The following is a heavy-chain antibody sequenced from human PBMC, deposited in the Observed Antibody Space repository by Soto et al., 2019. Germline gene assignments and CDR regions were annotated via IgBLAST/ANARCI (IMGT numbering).Heavy chain of an antibody. CDR1: GYGFTTYG. D-gene: IGHD6-6*01. Sequence: QVHLVQSGAEVKKPGASVKVSCKGSGYGFTTYGITWVRQAPGQGLEWMAWISAHNGNTNYAQKLQGRVTVTRDTSTSTAYMALRSLRSDDTAVYYCARGRDGDYWGQGALVTVSS. J-gene: IGHJ4*02. CDR3: ARGRDGDY. CDR2: ISAHNGNT. V-gene: IGHV1-18*01.